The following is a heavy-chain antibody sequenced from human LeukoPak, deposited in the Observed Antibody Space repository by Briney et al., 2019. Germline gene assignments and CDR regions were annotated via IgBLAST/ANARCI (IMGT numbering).Heavy chain of an antibody. D-gene: IGHD2-15*01. Sequence: GGSLRLSCAASGLTFSSYGMHWVRQAPGKGLEWVAFIRFDGRNKYYVDSVKGRFTISRDNSKNMLYLQMNSLRAEDTAVYYCAKDWRRIVVVGPVTRHGNYMDVWGKGTTVTISS. CDR3: AKDWRRIVVVGPVTRHGNYMDV. V-gene: IGHV3-30*02. CDR1: GLTFSSYG. CDR2: IRFDGRNK. J-gene: IGHJ6*03.